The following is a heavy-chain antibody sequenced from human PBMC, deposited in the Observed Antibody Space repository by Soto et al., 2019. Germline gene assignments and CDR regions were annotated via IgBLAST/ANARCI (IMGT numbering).Heavy chain of an antibody. CDR1: XXXFTSYG. J-gene: IGHJ4*02. Sequence: QVQLVQSGAEVKKPGASVKVSCXXSXXXFTSYGISWVRQAPGQGLEWMGWISAYNGNTNYAQKLQGRVTMTTDTSTSTAYMELRSXXXXDXAXXYXARDQAAGNCDYWGQGTLVTVSS. D-gene: IGHD6-13*01. CDR3: ARDQAAGNCDY. CDR2: ISAYNGNT. V-gene: IGHV1-18*01.